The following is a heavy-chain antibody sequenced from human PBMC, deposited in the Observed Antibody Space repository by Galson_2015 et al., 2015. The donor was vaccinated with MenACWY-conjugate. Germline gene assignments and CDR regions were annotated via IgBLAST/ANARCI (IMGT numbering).Heavy chain of an antibody. CDR2: IRSKGFGETT. CDR1: GFSFGDYT. CDR3: TSRLIGVIAAFDY. Sequence: SLRLSCATSGFSFGDYTLSWVRQAPGKGLEWVGFIRSKGFGETTGYAAPVKDRFTISRDDSTRIAYLQMNSLKTDDTAVYYCTSRLIGVIAAFDYWGQGTLVTVSS. V-gene: IGHV3-49*04. D-gene: IGHD3-22*01. J-gene: IGHJ4*02.